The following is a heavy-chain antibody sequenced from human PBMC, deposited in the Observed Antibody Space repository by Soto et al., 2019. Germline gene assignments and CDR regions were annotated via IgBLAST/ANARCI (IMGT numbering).Heavy chain of an antibody. CDR2: IIPIFGTA. Sequence: SVKVSCKASGGTFSSYAISWVRQAPGQGLEWMGGIIPIFGTANYAQKFQGRVTITADESTSTAYMELSSLRSEDTAVYYCARDLGYCSSTSCYWGYNWFDPWGQGTLVTVSS. CDR1: GGTFSSYA. J-gene: IGHJ5*02. V-gene: IGHV1-69*13. D-gene: IGHD2-2*01. CDR3: ARDLGYCSSTSCYWGYNWFDP.